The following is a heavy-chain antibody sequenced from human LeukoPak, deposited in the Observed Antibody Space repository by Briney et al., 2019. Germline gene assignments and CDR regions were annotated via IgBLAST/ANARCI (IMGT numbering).Heavy chain of an antibody. CDR1: GGSISSGGYS. J-gene: IGHJ4*02. D-gene: IGHD6-19*01. CDR2: FYHNGNT. V-gene: IGHV4-30-2*01. Sequence: PSETLSLTCAVSGGSISSGGYSWSWIRRPPGKGLEWIGYFYHNGNTYYNPSLKSRVSISLDRSKNQFSLNLSSVTAADTAVYYCARQKGGVAGLKYYFDYWGQGTLVTVSS. CDR3: ARQKGGVAGLKYYFDY.